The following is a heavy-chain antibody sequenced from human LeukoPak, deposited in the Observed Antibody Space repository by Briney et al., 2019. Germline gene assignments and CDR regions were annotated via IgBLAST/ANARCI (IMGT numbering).Heavy chain of an antibody. J-gene: IGHJ4*02. V-gene: IGHV4-4*09. CDR1: GDSISSYY. Sequence: SETLSLTCTVSGDSISSYYWSWIRQPPGKGLEWIGYIYNSGGTSYIPSLKGRVTISMDTSKNQFSLKLSSVTAADSAVYYCARLTRLSTSPDRYYLDYWGQGTLVTVSS. D-gene: IGHD6-6*01. CDR3: ARLTRLSTSPDRYYLDY. CDR2: IYNSGGT.